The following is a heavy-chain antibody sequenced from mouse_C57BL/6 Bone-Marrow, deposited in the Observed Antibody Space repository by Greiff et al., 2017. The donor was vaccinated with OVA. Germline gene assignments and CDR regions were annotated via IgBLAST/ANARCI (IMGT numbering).Heavy chain of an antibody. CDR1: GFNIKDDY. V-gene: IGHV14-4*01. Sequence: EVQLQQSGAELVRPGASVKLSCTASGFNIKDDYMHWVKQRPEQGLEWIGWIDPENGDTEYASKFQGKATITADTSSNTAYLQLSSLTSEDTAVYYCTGYGSSHVWGTGTTVTVSS. CDR3: TGYGSSHV. CDR2: IDPENGDT. D-gene: IGHD1-1*01. J-gene: IGHJ1*03.